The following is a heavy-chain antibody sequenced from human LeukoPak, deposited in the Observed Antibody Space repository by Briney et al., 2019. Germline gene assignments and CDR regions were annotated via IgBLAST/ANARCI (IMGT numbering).Heavy chain of an antibody. J-gene: IGHJ4*02. CDR2: ISAYNGNT. D-gene: IGHD5-12*01. V-gene: IGHV1-18*01. CDR3: ARWGGTAYGGYLFDY. Sequence: ASVKVSCKASGYTFTSYGISWVRQAPGQGLEWMGWISAYNGNTNYAQKLQGRVTMTTDTSTSTAYMELRSLRSDDTAAYYCARWGGTAYGGYLFDYWGQGTLVTVSS. CDR1: GYTFTSYG.